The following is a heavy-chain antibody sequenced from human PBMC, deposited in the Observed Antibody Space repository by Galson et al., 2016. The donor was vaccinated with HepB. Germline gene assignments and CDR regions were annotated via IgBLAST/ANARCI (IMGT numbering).Heavy chain of an antibody. Sequence: SLRLSCAASGFTFSNYAMTWVRQAPGKGLEWVSTISGNGETIFYADSVKGRFTISRDNAKNSLYLQMNSLRAENTAVYYCVRVRADYGGNMPDAFDIWGQGTMVTVSS. D-gene: IGHD4-23*01. J-gene: IGHJ3*02. CDR1: GFTFSNYA. V-gene: IGHV3-23*01. CDR2: ISGNGETI. CDR3: VRVRADYGGNMPDAFDI.